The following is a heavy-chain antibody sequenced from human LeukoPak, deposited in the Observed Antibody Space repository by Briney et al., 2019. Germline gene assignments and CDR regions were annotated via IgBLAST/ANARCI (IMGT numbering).Heavy chain of an antibody. J-gene: IGHJ4*02. D-gene: IGHD3-10*01. V-gene: IGHV2-5*02. Sequence: SGPTMVNPTQTLTLTCTFSGFSLSTSGVGVCWIRQPPGKALEWLALINWDDDKRYSPSLKSRLTITKGTSKKQVVLTMTIMEPVDTATHFCAHWGGVVRGFDYWLQRTVVTVSS. CDR1: GFSLSTSGVG. CDR3: AHWGGVVRGFDY. CDR2: INWDDDK.